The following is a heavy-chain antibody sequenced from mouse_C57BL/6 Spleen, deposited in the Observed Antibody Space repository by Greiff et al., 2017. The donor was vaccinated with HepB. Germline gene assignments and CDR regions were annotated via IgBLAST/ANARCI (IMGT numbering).Heavy chain of an antibody. D-gene: IGHD2-4*01. Sequence: QVQLQQSGAELVKPGASVKISCKASGYAFSSYWMNWVKQRPGKGLEWIGQIYPGDGDTNYNGKFKGKATLTADKSSTTAYMQLSSLTSVDSAVYFCERVYYDYDGYYFDYWGQGTTLTVSS. J-gene: IGHJ2*01. CDR1: GYAFSSYW. V-gene: IGHV1-80*01. CDR3: ERVYYDYDGYYFDY. CDR2: IYPGDGDT.